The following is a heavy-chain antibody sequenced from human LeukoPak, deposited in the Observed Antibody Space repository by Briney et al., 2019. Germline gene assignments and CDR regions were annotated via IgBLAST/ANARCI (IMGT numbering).Heavy chain of an antibody. D-gene: IGHD6-13*01. CDR1: GFTFSDYY. CDR3: AKVISSSWPPFFDS. CDR2: ISSSGSPI. V-gene: IGHV3-11*04. J-gene: IGHJ4*02. Sequence: PGGSLRLSCATSGFTFSDYYMSWIRQAPGKGLEWVSYISSSGSPIYYADSVKGRFSISRDNAKNSLFLQMNSLRAEDTAVYYCAKVISSSWPPFFDSWGQGTLVTVSS.